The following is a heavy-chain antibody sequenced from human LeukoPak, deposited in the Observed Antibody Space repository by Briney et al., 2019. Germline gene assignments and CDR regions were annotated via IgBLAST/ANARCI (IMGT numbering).Heavy chain of an antibody. CDR3: ASDSYSSIGYF. D-gene: IGHD6-13*01. V-gene: IGHV4-4*07. CDR1: GGSISSYY. Sequence: SETLSLTCTVSGGSISSYYWSWIRQPAGKGLEWIGEISPRGTKYNPSLKSRVTISLDTTKNQFSLILSSVTAADAAVYFCASDSYSSIGYFWSQGTLVTVSS. J-gene: IGHJ4*02. CDR2: ISPRGT.